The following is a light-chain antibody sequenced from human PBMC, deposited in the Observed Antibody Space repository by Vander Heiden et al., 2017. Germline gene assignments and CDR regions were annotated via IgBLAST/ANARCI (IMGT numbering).Light chain of an antibody. CDR3: QQSYSNHLYT. Sequence: DIQMTQSPSSLSASVGDRVTITCRASQSISSYLNWYQQKPGKAPKLLIYAASSLQSVVPSRFSASGYRTDFTLTISSLQPEDFATYYCQQSYSNHLYTFDQGTKLEIK. CDR1: QSISSY. CDR2: AAS. J-gene: IGKJ2*01. V-gene: IGKV1-39*01.